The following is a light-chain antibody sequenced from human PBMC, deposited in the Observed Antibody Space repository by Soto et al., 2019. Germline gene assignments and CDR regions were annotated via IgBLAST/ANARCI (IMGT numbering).Light chain of an antibody. CDR1: NIRSKS. Sequence: SYELTQPPSVSVAPGKTARITCGGNNIRSKSVHRYQQKPCKAPVLVIYYDSERPSGIPEGFSGSNYGNTATLTISRVEVGDEADYYCQVWDSSSDLVVFGGGTKRTVL. CDR3: QVWDSSSDLVV. CDR2: YDS. V-gene: IGLV3-21*04. J-gene: IGLJ2*01.